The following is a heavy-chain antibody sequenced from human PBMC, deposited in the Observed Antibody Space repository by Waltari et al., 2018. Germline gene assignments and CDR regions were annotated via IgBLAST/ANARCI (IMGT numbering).Heavy chain of an antibody. CDR1: GFSFTSTGVA. V-gene: IGHV2-5*02. CDR3: AGGCFHFDY. J-gene: IGHJ4*02. D-gene: IGHD3-3*01. CDR2: IHWDDEK. Sequence: QITLKEYGTTLVKPTQTLTLTCTFSGFSFTSTGVAVSWIRQPPGTALEWLALIHWDDEKWYSPSLKSGLTITKDTSRKQVVLTMTNMDPVDTATYYCAGGCFHFDYWGQGTLVTVSS.